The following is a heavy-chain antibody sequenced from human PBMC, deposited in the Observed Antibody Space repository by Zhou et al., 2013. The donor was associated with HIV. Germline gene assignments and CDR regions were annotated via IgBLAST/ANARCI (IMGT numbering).Heavy chain of an antibody. Sequence: QVQLVQSGAEVKKPGSSVKVSCKASGGTFSSYAISWVRQAPGQGLEWMGRIIPILGIANYAQKFQGRVTITADKSTSTAYMELSSLRSEDTAVYYCARDGDYDILTGYYRVYYFDYWGQGTLVTVSS. CDR3: ARDGDYDILTGYYRVYYFDY. CDR2: IIPILGIA. CDR1: GGTFSSYA. V-gene: IGHV1-69*04. J-gene: IGHJ4*02. D-gene: IGHD3-9*01.